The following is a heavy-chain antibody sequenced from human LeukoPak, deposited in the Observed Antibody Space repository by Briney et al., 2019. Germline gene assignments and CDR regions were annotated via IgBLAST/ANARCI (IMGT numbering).Heavy chain of an antibody. Sequence: SGTLSLTCAVYGGSFSGYYWSWIRQPPGKGLEWIGEINHSGSTNYNPSLKSRLTISVDTSKNQFSLKLSSVTAADTAVYYCASDYGANRPFDYWGQGTLVTVSS. V-gene: IGHV4-34*01. D-gene: IGHD4-23*01. CDR3: ASDYGANRPFDY. CDR2: INHSGST. J-gene: IGHJ4*02. CDR1: GGSFSGYY.